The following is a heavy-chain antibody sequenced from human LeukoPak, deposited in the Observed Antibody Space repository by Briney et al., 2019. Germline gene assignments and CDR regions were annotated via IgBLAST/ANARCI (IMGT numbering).Heavy chain of an antibody. Sequence: NPSETLSLTCTVSGGSISSSSYYWGRIRQPPGKGLEWIGSIYYSGSTYYNPSLKSRVTISVDTSKNQFSLKLSSVTAADTAVCYCARAVVTKWALFDYWGQGTLVTVSS. J-gene: IGHJ4*02. V-gene: IGHV4-39*01. CDR1: GGSISSSSYY. D-gene: IGHD4-23*01. CDR2: IYYSGST. CDR3: ARAVVTKWALFDY.